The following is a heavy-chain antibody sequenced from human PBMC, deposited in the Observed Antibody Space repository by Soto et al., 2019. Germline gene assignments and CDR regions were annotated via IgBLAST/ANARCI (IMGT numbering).Heavy chain of an antibody. D-gene: IGHD1-26*01. CDR3: ARAGVGATPYYFDY. J-gene: IGHJ4*02. CDR2: IIPIFGTA. Sequence: GASVKVSCKASGGTFSSYVISWVRQAPGQGLEWMGGIIPIFGTANYAQKFQGRVTVTADESTSTAYMELSSLRSEDTAVYYCARAGVGATPYYFDYWGQGTLVTVSS. CDR1: GGTFSSYV. V-gene: IGHV1-69*13.